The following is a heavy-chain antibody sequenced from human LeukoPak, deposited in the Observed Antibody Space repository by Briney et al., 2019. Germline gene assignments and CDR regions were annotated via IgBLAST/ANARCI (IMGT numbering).Heavy chain of an antibody. D-gene: IGHD4-23*01. CDR3: ARYVYGSKSGFAY. CDR1: GFTFSTYN. CDR2: ISSTTVI. V-gene: IGHV3-48*04. Sequence: PGGSLRLSCAASGFTFSTYNMNWVRQAPGKGLEWIAYISSTTVIYYADSVEGRFTVSRDNAHDSLYLQMSILTLDDTAVYFCARYVYGSKSGFAYWGQGTLVTVSS. J-gene: IGHJ4*02.